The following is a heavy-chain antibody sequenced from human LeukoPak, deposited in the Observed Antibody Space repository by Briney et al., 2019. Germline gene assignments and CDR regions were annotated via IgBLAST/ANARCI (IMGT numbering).Heavy chain of an antibody. J-gene: IGHJ4*02. D-gene: IGHD2-2*01. CDR3: AREGYQLLSTFDY. Sequence: GGSLRLSCAASGFTFSSYWMSWVRQAPGKGLEWVAVIWYDGSNKYYADSVKGRFTISRDNSKNTLYLQMNSLRAEDTAVYYCAREGYQLLSTFDYWGQGTLVTVSS. CDR2: IWYDGSNK. V-gene: IGHV3-33*08. CDR1: GFTFSSYW.